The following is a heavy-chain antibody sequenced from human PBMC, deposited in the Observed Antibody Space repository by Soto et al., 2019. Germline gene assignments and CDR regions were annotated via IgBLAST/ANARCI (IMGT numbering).Heavy chain of an antibody. J-gene: IGHJ1*01. CDR2: VNPSGGST. D-gene: IGHD2-15*01. Sequence: ASVKVSCKASGYLFTAYSMHGVRLAPGQGLEGMGVVNPSGGSTKYAQNFQGRVTMTRDTSTTTIYMELSSLRSDDTAIYYCAREENCSGGTCYSEYFHRWGQGTLVTVSS. CDR3: AREENCSGGTCYSEYFHR. V-gene: IGHV1-46*01. CDR1: GYLFTAYS.